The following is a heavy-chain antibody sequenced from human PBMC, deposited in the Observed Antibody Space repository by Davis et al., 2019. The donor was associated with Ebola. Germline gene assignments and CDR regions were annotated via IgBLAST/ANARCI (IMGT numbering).Heavy chain of an antibody. J-gene: IGHJ5*02. V-gene: IGHV4-39*01. CDR1: GGSISSGVYF. CDR3: ARIVGATSWFDP. CDR2: INHSGST. Sequence: SETLSLTCTVSGGSISSGVYFWGWIRQSPGKGLEWIGEINHSGSTKYNPSLKRRVTISVDTSKDQFSLKLSSVTAADTAAYYCARIVGATSWFDPWGQGTLVSVSS. D-gene: IGHD1-26*01.